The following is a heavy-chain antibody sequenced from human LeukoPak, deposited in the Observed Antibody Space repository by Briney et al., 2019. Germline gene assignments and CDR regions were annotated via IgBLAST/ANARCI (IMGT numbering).Heavy chain of an antibody. CDR3: ARDRLYCSGGSCYSGGNYYYYYYMDV. CDR2: IRYDGSNK. J-gene: IGHJ6*03. Sequence: PGGSLRLSCAASGFTFSSYGMHWVRQAPGKGLEWVAFIRYDGSNKYYADSVKGRFTISRDNSKNTLYLQMNSLRAEDTAVYYCARDRLYCSGGSCYSGGNYYYYYYMDVWGKGTTVTVSS. V-gene: IGHV3-30*02. CDR1: GFTFSSYG. D-gene: IGHD2-15*01.